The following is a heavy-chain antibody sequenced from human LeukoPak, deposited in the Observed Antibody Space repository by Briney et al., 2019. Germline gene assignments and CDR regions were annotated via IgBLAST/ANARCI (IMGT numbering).Heavy chain of an antibody. J-gene: IGHJ5*02. CDR2: ISTSSIYI. D-gene: IGHD6-6*01. V-gene: IGHV3-21*01. CDR1: GFTFSNHG. CDR3: ARGSSNIAARNNWFDP. Sequence: GGSLRLSCAASGFTFSNHGMNWVRQAPGKGLEWVSSISTSSIYIYYADSLKGRFTISRDNAKNSLYLQMNSLRAEDTAVYYCARGSSNIAARNNWFDPWGQGTLVTVSS.